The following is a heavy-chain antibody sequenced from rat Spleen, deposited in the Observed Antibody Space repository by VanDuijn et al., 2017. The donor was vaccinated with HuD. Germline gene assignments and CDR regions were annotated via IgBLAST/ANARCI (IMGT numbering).Heavy chain of an antibody. CDR3: ARDYYYTPFDY. V-gene: IGHV2-43*01. D-gene: IGHD1-1*01. CDR1: GFSLTSYH. Sequence: QVQLKESGPGLVQPSQTLSLACTVSGFSLTSYHVHWVRQPSGKGLEWMGVIWTGGSTEYNSALKSRLSISRDTSKSQVFLKMNSLQTEDTATYYCARDYYYTPFDYWGQGVMVTVSS. CDR2: IWTGGST. J-gene: IGHJ2*01.